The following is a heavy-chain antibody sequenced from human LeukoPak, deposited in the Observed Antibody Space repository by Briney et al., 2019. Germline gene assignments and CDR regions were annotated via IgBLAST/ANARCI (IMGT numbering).Heavy chain of an antibody. Sequence: ASVKVSCKASGYTFTGYYMHWVRQAPGQGLEWMGRINPNSGGTNYAQKSQGRVTMTRDTSISTDYMELSRLRSDDTAVYYCARVGRGDGYNYDYWGQGALVTVSS. J-gene: IGHJ4*02. CDR3: ARVGRGDGYNYDY. CDR2: INPNSGGT. V-gene: IGHV1-2*06. D-gene: IGHD5-24*01. CDR1: GYTFTGYY.